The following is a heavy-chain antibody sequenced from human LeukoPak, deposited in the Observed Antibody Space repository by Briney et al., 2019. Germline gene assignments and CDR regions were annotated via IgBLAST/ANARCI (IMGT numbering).Heavy chain of an antibody. CDR2: ISGSGGST. V-gene: IGHV3-23*01. CDR1: GFTFSSYA. Sequence: GGSLRLSCAASGFTFSSYAMSWVRQASGKGLEWVSAISGSGGSTYYADSVKGRFTISRDNAKNSLYLQMNSLRAEDTAVYYCARGNNYHGSGSSYYFDYWGQGTLVTVSS. CDR3: ARGNNYHGSGSSYYFDY. J-gene: IGHJ4*02. D-gene: IGHD3-10*01.